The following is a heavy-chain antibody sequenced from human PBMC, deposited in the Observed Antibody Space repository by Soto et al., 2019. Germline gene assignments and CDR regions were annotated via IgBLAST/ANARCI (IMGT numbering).Heavy chain of an antibody. J-gene: IGHJ6*03. CDR2: INHSGST. CDR1: GGSFSGYY. V-gene: IGHV4-34*01. Sequence: SETLSLTCAVYGGSFSGYYWSWIRQPPGKGLEWIGEINHSGSTNYNPSLKSRVTISVDTSKNQFSLKLSSVTAADTAVYYCARGGGAGTYYYYMDVWGKGTTVTVSS. CDR3: ARGGGAGTYYYYMDV. D-gene: IGHD6-19*01.